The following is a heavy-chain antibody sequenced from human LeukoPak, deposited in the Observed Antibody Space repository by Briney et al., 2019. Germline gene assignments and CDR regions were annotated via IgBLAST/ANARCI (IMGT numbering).Heavy chain of an antibody. CDR2: ISGSGGST. J-gene: IGHJ4*02. CDR1: GFTFSSYA. CDR3: AKQEQQLSPYYSDY. D-gene: IGHD6-13*01. Sequence: GGSLRLSCAASGFTFSSYAMSWVRQAPGKGLEWVSAISGSGGSTYYADSVKGRFTISRDNSKNTRYLQMNSLRAEATAVYYCAKQEQQLSPYYSDYWGQGNLVTASS. V-gene: IGHV3-23*01.